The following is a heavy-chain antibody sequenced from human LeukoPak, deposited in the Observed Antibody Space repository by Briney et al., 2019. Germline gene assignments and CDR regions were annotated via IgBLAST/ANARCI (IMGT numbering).Heavy chain of an antibody. D-gene: IGHD2-21*02. CDR1: GSTLSDLS. V-gene: IGHV1-24*01. Sequence: ASVKVSCKVSGSTLSDLSIHWVRQAPGKGLEYVGGSDPEDGETFHAQNFQGRITMTEDTSIDTAYMELSSLRSEDTAVYYCVTDRARLFWYFDLWGRGTLVTISS. J-gene: IGHJ2*01. CDR3: VTDRARLFWYFDL. CDR2: SDPEDGET.